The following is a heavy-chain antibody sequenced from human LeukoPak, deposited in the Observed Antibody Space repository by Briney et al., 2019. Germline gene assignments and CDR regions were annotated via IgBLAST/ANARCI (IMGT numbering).Heavy chain of an antibody. Sequence: GGSLRLSCAASGFAVRSNYISWVRPAPGKGLEWVSLIYSVGSTFHANSMKGRFTMSRDNSKNTLDLRMNSLRAEDTAVYFCARDRHRYRGINGDGDAFDIWGQGTMVTVSS. CDR3: ARDRHRYRGINGDGDAFDI. CDR1: GFAVRSNY. J-gene: IGHJ3*02. V-gene: IGHV3-53*01. D-gene: IGHD5-12*01. CDR2: IYSVGST.